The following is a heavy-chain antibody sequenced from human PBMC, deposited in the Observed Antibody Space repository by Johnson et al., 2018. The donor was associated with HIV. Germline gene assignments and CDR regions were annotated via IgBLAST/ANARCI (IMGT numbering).Heavy chain of an antibody. CDR2: IKQDGSEK. J-gene: IGHJ3*02. V-gene: IGHV3-7*05. CDR1: GFIVSNYW. Sequence: VQLVESGGGVVQPGRSLRLSCAASGFIVSNYWMSWVRQAPGKGLEWVANIKQDGSEKNYVDSVKGRFIISRDNAKDSLYLQMNSLRAEDTAVYYCARSIMGAGPFDIWGQGTMVSVSS. CDR3: ARSIMGAGPFDI.